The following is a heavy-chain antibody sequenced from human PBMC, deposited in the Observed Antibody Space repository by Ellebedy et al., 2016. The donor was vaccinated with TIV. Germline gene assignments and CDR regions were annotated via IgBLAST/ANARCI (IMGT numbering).Heavy chain of an antibody. J-gene: IGHJ4*02. CDR2: IYGSDNT. D-gene: IGHD5-18*01. V-gene: IGHV3-53*01. CDR1: GFTVSSKF. Sequence: GESLKISCAASGFTVSSKFMSWVRQAPGKGLEWVSVIYGSDNTYYADSVKGRFTTSRDNSKNTFYLQMNSLRAEDTAVYYCARDGEYSYGYGFDFWGQGTLVTVSS. CDR3: ARDGEYSYGYGFDF.